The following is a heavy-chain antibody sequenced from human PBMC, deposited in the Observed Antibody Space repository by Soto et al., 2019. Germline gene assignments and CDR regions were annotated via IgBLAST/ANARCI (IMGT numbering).Heavy chain of an antibody. Sequence: EVQLVESGGGLVKPGGSLRLSCAASGFTFSSYSMNWVRQAPGKGLEWVSSISSSSSYIYYADSVKGRFTISRDNAKNAMYLQMNSPRAEDRAVYYCARGWIVVVPAWVDYWGQGTLVTVSS. CDR1: GFTFSSYS. D-gene: IGHD2-2*01. CDR3: ARGWIVVVPAWVDY. V-gene: IGHV3-21*01. J-gene: IGHJ4*02. CDR2: ISSSSSYI.